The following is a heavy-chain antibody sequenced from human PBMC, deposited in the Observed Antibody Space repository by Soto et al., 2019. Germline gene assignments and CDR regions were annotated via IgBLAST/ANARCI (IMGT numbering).Heavy chain of an antibody. CDR2: ISGSGGST. CDR1: GFTFSSYA. CDR3: AKTESIAALYAPDY. J-gene: IGHJ4*02. Sequence: PGGSLRLSCAASGFTFSSYAMSWVRQAPGKGLEWVSAISGSGGSTYYADSVKGRFTISRDNSKNTLYLRMNSLRAEDTAVYYCAKTESIAALYAPDYWGQGTLVTVSS. V-gene: IGHV3-23*01. D-gene: IGHD6-6*01.